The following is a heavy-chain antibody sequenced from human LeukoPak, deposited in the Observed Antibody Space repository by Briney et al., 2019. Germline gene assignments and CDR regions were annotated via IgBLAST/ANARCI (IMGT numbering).Heavy chain of an antibody. CDR1: GFTFTRYW. CDR2: IKHDGSER. CDR3: ARGGDAYGDPDPFAY. Sequence: GGSLRLSCAASGFTFTRYWMTWVRQAPGKGLEWVANIKHDGSERDYVDSVKGRFTISRDNAKNSVYLQMNSLRAEDTAVYYCARGGDAYGDPDPFAYWAREPWSPSPQ. J-gene: IGHJ4*02. V-gene: IGHV3-7*01. D-gene: IGHD4-17*01.